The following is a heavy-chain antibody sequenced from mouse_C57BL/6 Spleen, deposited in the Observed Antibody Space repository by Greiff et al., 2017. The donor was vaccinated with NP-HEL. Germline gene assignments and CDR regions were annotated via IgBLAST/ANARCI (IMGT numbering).Heavy chain of an antibody. CDR2: ISYSGST. CDR3: ARGITTVPGYFDV. Sequence: DVMLVESGPGMVKPSQSLSLTCTVTGYSITSGYDWHWIRHFPGNKLEWMGYISYSGSTNYNPSLKSRISITHDTSKNHFFLKLNSVTTEDTATYYCARGITTVPGYFDVWGTGTTVTVSS. D-gene: IGHD1-1*01. J-gene: IGHJ1*03. V-gene: IGHV3-1*01. CDR1: GYSITSGYD.